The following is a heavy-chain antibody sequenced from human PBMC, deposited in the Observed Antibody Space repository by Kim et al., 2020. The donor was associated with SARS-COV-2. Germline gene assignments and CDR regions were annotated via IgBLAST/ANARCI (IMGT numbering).Heavy chain of an antibody. Sequence: GGSLRLSCAASGFTFDDYAMHWVRQAPGKGLEWVSGISWNSGSIGYADSVKGRFTISRDNAKNSLYLQMNSLRAEDTALYYCAKVMVRGPPHDAFDIWGQGTMVTVSS. J-gene: IGHJ3*02. D-gene: IGHD3-10*01. CDR3: AKVMVRGPPHDAFDI. V-gene: IGHV3-9*01. CDR2: ISWNSGSI. CDR1: GFTFDDYA.